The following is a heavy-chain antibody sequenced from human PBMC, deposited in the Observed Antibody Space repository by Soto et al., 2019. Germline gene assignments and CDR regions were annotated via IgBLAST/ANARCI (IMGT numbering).Heavy chain of an antibody. Sequence: QVQLQESGPGLVRPSQNLSLTCTVSGDYLRIGDYYWTWIRQPPGKGLEWIGLIYKSGTAKYNPSLSGGVSISVDTSNNQFFLRLNYVTAADTAVYYCVRALGSRFMEWPRFDPWGQGRLVTVSS. V-gene: IGHV4-30-4*01. J-gene: IGHJ5*02. CDR2: IYKSGTA. CDR1: GDYLRIGDYY. CDR3: VRALGSRFMEWPRFDP. D-gene: IGHD3-3*01.